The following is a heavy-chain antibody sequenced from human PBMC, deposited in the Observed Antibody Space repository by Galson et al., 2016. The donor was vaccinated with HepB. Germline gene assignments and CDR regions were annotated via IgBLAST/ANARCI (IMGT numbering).Heavy chain of an antibody. D-gene: IGHD3-3*01. V-gene: IGHV3-30*18. J-gene: IGHJ6*02. Sequence: SLRLSCAASGFTFSSYGMYWVCQAPGKGLEWVAVISYDGSKKYYADSVKGRFTISRDNSKNTLYLQMSSLRAEDTAVYYCAKDEFLEGDYYYYGMDVWGQGTTVTVSS. CDR3: AKDEFLEGDYYYYGMDV. CDR2: ISYDGSKK. CDR1: GFTFSSYG.